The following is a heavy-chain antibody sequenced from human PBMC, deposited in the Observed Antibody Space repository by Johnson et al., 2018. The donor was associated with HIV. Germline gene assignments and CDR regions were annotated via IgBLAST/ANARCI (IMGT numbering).Heavy chain of an antibody. CDR1: GFTFSSYA. V-gene: IGHV3-30*04. Sequence: QVQLVESGGGVVQPGRSLRLSCAASGFTFSSYAMHWVRQAPGKGLEWVAIISYDGSNKYYAYSVKGRFTISRDNSKNTLYLQMNSLRAEDTAVYYCAKDQYGQWLAHAFDIWGQGTMVTVSS. D-gene: IGHD6-19*01. CDR2: ISYDGSNK. CDR3: AKDQYGQWLAHAFDI. J-gene: IGHJ3*02.